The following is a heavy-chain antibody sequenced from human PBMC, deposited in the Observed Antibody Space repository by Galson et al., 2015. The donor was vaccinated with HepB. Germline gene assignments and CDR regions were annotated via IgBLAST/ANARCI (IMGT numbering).Heavy chain of an antibody. J-gene: IGHJ6*03. CDR1: GGSISSGGYY. D-gene: IGHD4-17*01. CDR3: AVNTVTTSSYYYYYMDV. V-gene: IGHV4-31*03. Sequence: LSLTCTVSGGSISSGGYYWSWIRQHPGKGLEWIGYIYYSGSTYYNPSLKSRVTISVDTSKNQFSLKLSSVTAADTAVYYCAVNTVTTSSYYYYYMDVWGKGTTVTVSS. CDR2: IYYSGST.